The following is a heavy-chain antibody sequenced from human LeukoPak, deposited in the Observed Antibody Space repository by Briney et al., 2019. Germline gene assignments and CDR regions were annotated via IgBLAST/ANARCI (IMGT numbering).Heavy chain of an antibody. CDR3: ARESGKFDY. CDR1: GFTFSDYY. V-gene: IGHV3-11*05. J-gene: IGHJ4*02. CDR2: ISSSSSYT. Sequence: GGSLRLSCAASGFTFSDYYMSWIRQAPGKGLEWVSYISSSSSYTNYADSVKGRFSISRDNSKNSLSLEMNSLRTEDTAMYYCARESGKFDYWGQGTLVAVSS.